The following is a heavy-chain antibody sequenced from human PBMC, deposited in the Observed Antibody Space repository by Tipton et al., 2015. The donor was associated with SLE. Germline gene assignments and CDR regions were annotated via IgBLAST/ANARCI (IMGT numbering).Heavy chain of an antibody. CDR3: VKERRPVFGVVIWDY. Sequence: SLRLSCAASGFTFGSYGMAWVRQAPGKGLEWVATLSASGDSRYYADSVKGRFTISRDNSKNTVFLHLDSLRVEDTAIYYCVKERRPVFGVVIWDYWGQGTLVTVSS. CDR1: GFTFGSYG. D-gene: IGHD3-3*01. V-gene: IGHV3-23*01. CDR2: LSASGDSR. J-gene: IGHJ4*02.